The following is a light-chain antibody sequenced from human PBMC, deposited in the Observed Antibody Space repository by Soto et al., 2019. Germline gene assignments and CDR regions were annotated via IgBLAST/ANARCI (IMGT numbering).Light chain of an antibody. CDR1: QSVSSSY. V-gene: IGKV3D-20*02. J-gene: IGKJ5*01. Sequence: EIVLTQSPGTLSLSPGERATLSCRASQSVSSSYLAWYQQKPGQAPRLLIYGASSRATGIPDRFSASGSGTDFTLTISRLEPEDFAVYYCQQRSNWRATFGQGTRLEIK. CDR3: QQRSNWRAT. CDR2: GAS.